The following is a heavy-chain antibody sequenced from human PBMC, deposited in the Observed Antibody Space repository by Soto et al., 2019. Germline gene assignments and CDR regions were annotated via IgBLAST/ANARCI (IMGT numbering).Heavy chain of an antibody. CDR1: GGSFSGYY. J-gene: IGHJ4*02. CDR2: INHSGST. V-gene: IGHV4-34*01. D-gene: IGHD6-13*01. Sequence: PSETLSLTCAVYGGSFSGYYWSWIRQPPGKGLEWIGEINHSGSTDYNPSLKSRVTISVDTSKNQFSLKLSSVTAADTAVYYCARGRQLVHTNYGYFDYWGQGTLVTVSS. CDR3: ARGRQLVHTNYGYFDY.